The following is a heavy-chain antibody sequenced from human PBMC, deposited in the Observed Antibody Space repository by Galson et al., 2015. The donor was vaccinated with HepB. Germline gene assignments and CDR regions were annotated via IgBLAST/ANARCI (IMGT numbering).Heavy chain of an antibody. D-gene: IGHD6-6*01. V-gene: IGHV5-51*03. CDR2: IYPGDSDT. Sequence: QSGAEVKKPGESLKISCKGSGYSFTSYWIGWVRQMPGKGLEWMGIIYPGDSDTRYSPSFQGQVTISADKSISTAYLQWSSLKASDTAMYYCARLQAPHLSHYYYYYYMDVWGKGTTVTVSS. CDR1: GYSFTSYW. CDR3: ARLQAPHLSHYYYYYYMDV. J-gene: IGHJ6*03.